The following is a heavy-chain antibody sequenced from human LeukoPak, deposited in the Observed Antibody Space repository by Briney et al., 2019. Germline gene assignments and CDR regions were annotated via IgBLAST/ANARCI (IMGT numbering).Heavy chain of an antibody. V-gene: IGHV1-69*13. CDR2: IIPIFGTA. CDR1: GGTFSSYA. J-gene: IGHJ5*02. Sequence: TVKVSCKASGGTFSSYAISWVRQAPGQGLEWMGGIIPIFGTANYAQKFQGRVTITADESTSTAYMELSSLRSEDTAVYYCARGQSSSSLIDPWGQGTLVTVSS. D-gene: IGHD6-6*01. CDR3: ARGQSSSSLIDP.